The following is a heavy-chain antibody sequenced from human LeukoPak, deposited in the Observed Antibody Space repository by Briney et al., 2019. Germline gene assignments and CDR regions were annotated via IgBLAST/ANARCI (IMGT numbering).Heavy chain of an antibody. V-gene: IGHV3-48*04. D-gene: IGHD3-10*01. J-gene: IGHJ6*03. CDR2: ISSSSSTI. CDR3: ARDQGYGSGSYYSYYYYYMDV. CDR1: GFTFSSYS. Sequence: PGGSLRLSCAASGFTFSSYSMNWVRQAPGKGLEWVSYISSSSSTIYYADSVKGRFTISRDNAKNSLYLQMNSLRAEDTAAYYCARDQGYGSGSYYSYYYYYMDVWGKGTTVTISS.